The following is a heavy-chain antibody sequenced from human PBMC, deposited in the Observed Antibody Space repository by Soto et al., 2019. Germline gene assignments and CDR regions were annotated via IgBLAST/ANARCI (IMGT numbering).Heavy chain of an antibody. V-gene: IGHV1-2*02. D-gene: IGHD1-26*01. CDR1: GYTFTGYY. CDR2: INPNSGGT. CDR3: ARVSVRGGSYYGLDAFDI. Sequence: GASVKVSCKASGYTFTGYYMHWVRQAPGQGLEWMGWINPNSGGTNYAQKFQGRVTMTRDTSISTAYMELSRLRSDDTAVYYCARVSVRGGSYYGLDAFDIWGQWTMVTVSS. J-gene: IGHJ3*02.